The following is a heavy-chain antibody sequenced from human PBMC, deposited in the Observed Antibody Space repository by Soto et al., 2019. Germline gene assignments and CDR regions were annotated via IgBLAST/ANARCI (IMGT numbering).Heavy chain of an antibody. CDR3: ATDHSGSNADAFDI. J-gene: IGHJ3*02. Sequence: PGGSLRLSCAASGFTFSSYAMHWVRQAPGKGLEWVAVISYDGSNKYYADSVKGRFTISRDNSKNTLYLQMNSLRAEDTAVYYCATDHSGSNADAFDIWGQGTMVTVSS. CDR1: GFTFSSYA. CDR2: ISYDGSNK. V-gene: IGHV3-30-3*01. D-gene: IGHD1-26*01.